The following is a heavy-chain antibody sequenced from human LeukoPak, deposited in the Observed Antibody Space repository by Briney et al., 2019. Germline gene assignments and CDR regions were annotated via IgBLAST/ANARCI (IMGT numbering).Heavy chain of an antibody. CDR3: ARDGSVILDWFDP. CDR1: GGSISSYY. V-gene: IGHV4-59*12. J-gene: IGHJ5*02. D-gene: IGHD4-11*01. CDR2: IYYSGST. Sequence: SETLSLTCTVSGGSISSYYWSWIRQPPGKGLEWIGYIYYSGSTNYNPSLKSRVTISVDTSKNQFSLKLSSMTAADTAVYYCARDGSVILDWFDPWGQGTLVTVSS.